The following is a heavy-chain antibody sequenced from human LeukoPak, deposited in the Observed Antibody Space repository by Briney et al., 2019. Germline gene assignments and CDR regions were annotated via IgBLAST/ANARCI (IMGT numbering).Heavy chain of an antibody. CDR1: GYSFTSQW. CDR2: LYPDDSDT. Sequence: GESLKISCQASGYSFTSQWIGWVRQMPGKGLEWMGILYPDDSDTRYSPSFQGQVTISADKSISTAYLQWSSLKASDSAMYYCARHGKYYSGSHYFDFWGQGTLITVSS. D-gene: IGHD6-19*01. J-gene: IGHJ4*02. V-gene: IGHV5-51*01. CDR3: ARHGKYYSGSHYFDF.